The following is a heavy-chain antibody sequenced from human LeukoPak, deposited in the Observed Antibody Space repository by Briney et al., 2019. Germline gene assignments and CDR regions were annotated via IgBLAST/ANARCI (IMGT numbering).Heavy chain of an antibody. CDR3: ARGVAVMRLRLGELPEPFDY. Sequence: ASVKVSCKASGYTFTSYGISWVRQAPGQGLEWMGWISAYNGNTNYAQKFQGRVTMTRDTSTSTVYMELSSLRSEDTAVYYCARGVAVMRLRLGELPEPFDYWGQGTLVTVSS. J-gene: IGHJ4*02. CDR1: GYTFTSYG. D-gene: IGHD3-16*01. CDR2: ISAYNGNT. V-gene: IGHV1-18*01.